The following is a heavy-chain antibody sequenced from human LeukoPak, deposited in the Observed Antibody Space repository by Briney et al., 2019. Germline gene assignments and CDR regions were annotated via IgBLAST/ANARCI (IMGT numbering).Heavy chain of an antibody. Sequence: SQTLSLTCAISGDTVSSNIAAWNWIRQSPSRGLEWLVRTYYRSKWNNDYAVSVKSRISINPDTSKNQFSLQLNSVTPEDTAVYYCARDLCSGGSCYWRFDYWVQGTLVTVPS. J-gene: IGHJ4*02. CDR1: GDTVSSNIAA. V-gene: IGHV6-1*01. CDR2: TYYRSKWNN. D-gene: IGHD2-15*01. CDR3: ARDLCSGGSCYWRFDY.